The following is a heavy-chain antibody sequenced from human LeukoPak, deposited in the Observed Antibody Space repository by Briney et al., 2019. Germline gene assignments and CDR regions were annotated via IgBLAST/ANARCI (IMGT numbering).Heavy chain of an antibody. V-gene: IGHV3-15*01. Sequence: GGSLRLSCAASGFTFSNAWMSWVRQAPGKGLEWVGRIKGKTDGGTTDYAAPVKGRFTISRDDSKNTLYLQMNSLKTEDTAVYYCTTWYYYDSSGYDDYWGQGTLVTVSS. CDR3: TTWYYYDSSGYDDY. D-gene: IGHD3-22*01. CDR1: GFTFSNAW. CDR2: IKGKTDGGTT. J-gene: IGHJ4*02.